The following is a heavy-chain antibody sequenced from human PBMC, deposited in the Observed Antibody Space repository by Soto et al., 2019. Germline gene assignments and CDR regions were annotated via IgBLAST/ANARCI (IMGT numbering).Heavy chain of an antibody. CDR1: GGSISSDDYY. J-gene: IGHJ4*02. CDR3: ARDRSNSPDYFDY. Sequence: PSETLSLTCTVSGGSISSDDYYWSWIRQPPGKGLEWIGYIYYSGRTDYNPSLKSRVIISIDTSKNQFSLNPNSVSAADTAVYYCARDRSNSPDYFDYWGQGTLVTVS. D-gene: IGHD6-6*01. CDR2: IYYSGRT. V-gene: IGHV4-30-4*01.